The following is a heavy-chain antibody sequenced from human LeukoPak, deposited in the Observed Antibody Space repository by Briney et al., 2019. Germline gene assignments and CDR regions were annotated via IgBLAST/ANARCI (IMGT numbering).Heavy chain of an antibody. CDR3: AKDSARLLAHGSGSPDY. CDR1: GFTVSSHW. CDR2: ISGSGSSK. J-gene: IGHJ4*02. V-gene: IGHV3-23*01. D-gene: IGHD3-10*01. Sequence: GGSLRLSCAVSGFTVSSHWMHWVRQAPGKGLEWVSGISGSGSSKYYADSVKGRFTISRDNSRNTLYLQMNSLRGEDTAVYYCAKDSARLLAHGSGSPDYWGQGTLVAVSS.